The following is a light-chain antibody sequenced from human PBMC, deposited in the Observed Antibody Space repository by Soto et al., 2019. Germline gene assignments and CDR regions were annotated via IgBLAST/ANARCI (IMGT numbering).Light chain of an antibody. CDR3: CSYSRGTSWV. V-gene: IGLV2-23*02. Sequence: QSALTQPASVSGSPGQSITLSCTGTSSDVGGYDLVSWFQQHPGRAPQLMILDVTRRPSGVSNRFSGSKSGNTASLTISGLQAEDEADYYCCSYSRGTSWVFGGGTKVTVL. CDR2: DVT. CDR1: SSDVGGYDL. J-gene: IGLJ3*02.